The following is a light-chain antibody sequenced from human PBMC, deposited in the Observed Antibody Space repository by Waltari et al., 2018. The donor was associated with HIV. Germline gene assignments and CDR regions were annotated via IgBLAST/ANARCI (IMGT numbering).Light chain of an antibody. CDR1: QDISGA. V-gene: IGKV1-13*02. J-gene: IGKJ4*01. Sequence: AIQLTQSPSSLSASVGERVTITCRASQDISGALAWYQQKPGKPPKLLIHDASILETGVPSKFSGSGAGADFTLTISSLQPEDFATYYCQQFNSYPLTFGAGTKVEIK. CDR2: DAS. CDR3: QQFNSYPLT.